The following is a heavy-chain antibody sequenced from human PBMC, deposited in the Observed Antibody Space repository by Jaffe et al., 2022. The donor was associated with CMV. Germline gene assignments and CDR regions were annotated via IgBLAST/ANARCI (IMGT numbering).Heavy chain of an antibody. Sequence: EVQLLESGGGLVQPGGSLRLSCAASGFTFSSYAMSWVRQAPGKGLEWVSAISGSGGSTYYADSVKGRFTISRDNSKNTLYLQMNSLRAEDTAVYYCAKDGEDYGGNDYWYFDLWGRGTLVTVSS. CDR2: ISGSGGST. CDR3: AKDGEDYGGNDYWYFDL. J-gene: IGHJ2*01. CDR1: GFTFSSYA. D-gene: IGHD4-17*01. V-gene: IGHV3-23*01.